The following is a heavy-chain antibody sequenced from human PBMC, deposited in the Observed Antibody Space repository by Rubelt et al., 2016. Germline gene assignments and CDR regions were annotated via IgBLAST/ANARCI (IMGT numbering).Heavy chain of an antibody. V-gene: IGHV1-2*02. CDR3: ARAMGEFAI. CDR2: INPNWCGR. D-gene: IGHD2-21*01. CDR1: GYTFTGYY. J-gene: IGHJ3*02. Sequence: QVQLVQSGAEVKKPGASVKVSCKASGYTFTGYYMHWVRQAPGQGLEWMGWINPNWCGRNYARKWRRRGTVPRGRYISRGEMELRWLGSEGTDVYYCARAMGEFAIWGQGTMVTVSS.